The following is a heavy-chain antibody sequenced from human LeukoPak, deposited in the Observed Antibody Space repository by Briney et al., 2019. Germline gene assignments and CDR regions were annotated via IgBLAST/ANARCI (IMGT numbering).Heavy chain of an antibody. V-gene: IGHV1-69*05. Sequence: SVKVSCKASGGTFSSYAISWVRQAPGQGLEWMGRIIPIFGTADYAQKFQGRVTITTDESTSTAYMELSSLRSEDTAVYYCARSNYGSGSSAIDYWGQGTLVTVSS. D-gene: IGHD3-10*01. CDR2: IIPIFGTA. J-gene: IGHJ4*02. CDR1: GGTFSSYA. CDR3: ARSNYGSGSSAIDY.